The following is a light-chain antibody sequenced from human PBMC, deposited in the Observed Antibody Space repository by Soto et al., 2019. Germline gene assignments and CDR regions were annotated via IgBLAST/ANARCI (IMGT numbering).Light chain of an antibody. CDR2: AVI. J-gene: IGLJ1*01. CDR3: CSYAGSYTYV. V-gene: IGLV2-11*01. CDR1: SSDVGGYNY. Sequence: QSALTQPRSVSGSPGQSVTISCTGTSSDVGGYNYVSWYQQHPGKAPKLMIYAVIERPSGVPHRFSGSKSGTTASLTISGLQAEDEADCYCCSYAGSYTYVFGTGTKVTVL.